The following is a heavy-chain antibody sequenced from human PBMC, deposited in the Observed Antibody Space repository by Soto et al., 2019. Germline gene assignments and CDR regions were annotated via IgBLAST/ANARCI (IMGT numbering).Heavy chain of an antibody. CDR2: ISSSSSTI. D-gene: IGHD3-10*01. Sequence: EVQLVESGGGLVQPGGSLRLSCAASGFTFNSYSMNWVRQAPGKGLEWVSYISSSSSTIYYADSVKGRFTISRDNAKNALYLQMNSLRDEDTAVYYCARAGYYGSGILLWGQGTLVTVSS. CDR1: GFTFNSYS. J-gene: IGHJ4*02. CDR3: ARAGYYGSGILL. V-gene: IGHV3-48*02.